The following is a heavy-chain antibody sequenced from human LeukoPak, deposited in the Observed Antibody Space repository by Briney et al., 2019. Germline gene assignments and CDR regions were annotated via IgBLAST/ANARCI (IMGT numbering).Heavy chain of an antibody. CDR1: GFTFSNYE. CDR2: ISSSGSTI. V-gene: IGHV3-48*03. CDR3: AELGITMIGGV. D-gene: IGHD3-10*02. Sequence: GGSLRLSCAASGFTFSNYEMNWVRQAPGKGLEWVSYISSSGSTIYYADSVKGRFTISRDNARNSLYLQMNSLRAEDTAVYYCAELGITMIGGVWGKGTTVTISS. J-gene: IGHJ6*04.